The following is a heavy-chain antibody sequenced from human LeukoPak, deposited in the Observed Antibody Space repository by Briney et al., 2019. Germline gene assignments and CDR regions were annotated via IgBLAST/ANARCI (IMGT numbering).Heavy chain of an antibody. J-gene: IGHJ4*02. CDR1: GFTFSSYA. D-gene: IGHD6-13*01. Sequence: PGGSLRLSCAASGFTFSSYAMSWVRQAPGKGLEWVSAISGSGGSTYYADSVKGRFTISRDNSKNTLYLQMNSLRAEDTAVYYCAKVGYSSSGYLFAHFDYWGQGTLVTVSS. CDR2: ISGSGGST. V-gene: IGHV3-23*01. CDR3: AKVGYSSSGYLFAHFDY.